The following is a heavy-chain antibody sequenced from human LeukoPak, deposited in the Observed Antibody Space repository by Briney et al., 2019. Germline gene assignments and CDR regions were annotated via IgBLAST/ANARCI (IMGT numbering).Heavy chain of an antibody. D-gene: IGHD4-23*01. V-gene: IGHV3-48*02. CDR2: ISTSSSAI. Sequence: SGGSLRLSCAASGFTFGSYTMNWVRQAPGKGLEWVSYISTSSSAIYYADSVKGRFIISGDNARNSLYLQMNSLRDEDTAVYYCARDNSGGNSGMDYWGQGTLVAVSS. CDR1: GFTFGSYT. J-gene: IGHJ4*02. CDR3: ARDNSGGNSGMDY.